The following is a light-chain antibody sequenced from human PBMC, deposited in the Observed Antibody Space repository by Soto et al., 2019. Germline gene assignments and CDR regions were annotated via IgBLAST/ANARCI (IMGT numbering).Light chain of an antibody. Sequence: QSVLTQPPSLSAAPGQKVTISCSGSSSNIGSNYVSWYQHLPETAPKLLIYENNKRPSGIPDRFSGSKSGTSATLGITGLQTGDEADYYCGTWDNSLSLWVFGGGTRSPS. CDR2: ENN. CDR1: SSNIGSNY. CDR3: GTWDNSLSLWV. V-gene: IGLV1-51*02. J-gene: IGLJ3*02.